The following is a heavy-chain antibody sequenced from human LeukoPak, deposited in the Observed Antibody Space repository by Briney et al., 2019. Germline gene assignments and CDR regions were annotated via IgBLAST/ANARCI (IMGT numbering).Heavy chain of an antibody. CDR2: ISSNGVIT. V-gene: IGHV3-64*01. CDR1: GFTFSSYV. D-gene: IGHD5-24*01. CDR3: AKDRPIEMAYPWGRQFDV. Sequence: GGSLRLSCAASGFTFSSYVMHWVRQAPGKGLEYVSSISSNGVITYYANSVKGRFTISRDNSKNTLYLQMGSLRAEDMAVYYCAKDRPIEMAYPWGRQFDVWGQGTMVTVSS. J-gene: IGHJ3*01.